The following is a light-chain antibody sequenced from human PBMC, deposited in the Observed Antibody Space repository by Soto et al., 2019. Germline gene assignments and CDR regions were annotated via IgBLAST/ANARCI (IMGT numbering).Light chain of an antibody. J-gene: IGKJ4*01. Sequence: DIQLTQSPCSLSASVGDTGTITCRASQDIRIYLAWLEQKPGKARQSLFYAASSLQTGVPSKCRGTSSATDVTLTIKNLQHEDFATYCCQQYSRYPLTFGGGPKVEI. CDR3: QQYSRYPLT. CDR1: QDIRIY. CDR2: AAS. V-gene: IGKV1-16*02.